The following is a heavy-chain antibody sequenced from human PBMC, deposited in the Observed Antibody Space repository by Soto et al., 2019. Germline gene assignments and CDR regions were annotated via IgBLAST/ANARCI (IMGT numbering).Heavy chain of an antibody. J-gene: IGHJ6*02. V-gene: IGHV4-34*01. D-gene: IGHD6-19*01. Sequence: QVQLQQWGAGLLKASETLSLTCAVVGDSLRGQSWNWIRQSPGKGLEWIGEIDQSGGTNYNPSLKGPAIISDDTSKNQFSLTLTSVTAADTAVYYCAREDSYGWSGESLDVWGQGTTVTVSS. CDR1: GDSLRGQS. CDR3: AREDSYGWSGESLDV. CDR2: IDQSGGT.